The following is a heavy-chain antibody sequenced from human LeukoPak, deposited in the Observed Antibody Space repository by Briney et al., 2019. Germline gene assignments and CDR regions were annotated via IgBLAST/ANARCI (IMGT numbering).Heavy chain of an antibody. CDR2: IYYSGST. CDR1: GGSISSGGYY. J-gene: IGHJ4*02. D-gene: IGHD3-10*01. V-gene: IGHV4-31*03. Sequence: SHTLSLTCTVSGGSISSGGYYWSWIRQHPGKGLEWIGYIYYSGSTYYNPSLKSRVTISVDTSKNQFSLKLSSVTAADTAVYYCAGTYGSGSYLYFDYWGQGTLVTVSS. CDR3: AGTYGSGSYLYFDY.